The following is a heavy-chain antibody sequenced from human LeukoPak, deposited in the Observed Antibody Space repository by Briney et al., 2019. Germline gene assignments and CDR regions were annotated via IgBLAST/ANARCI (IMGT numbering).Heavy chain of an antibody. CDR3: ARDPPRPEYHVFDP. CDR2: IIPFSGPA. CDR1: GYTLTELS. J-gene: IGHJ5*02. Sequence: ASVKVSCKVSGYTLTELSMHWVRQAPGKGLEWMGGIIPFSGPANYAQKFQGRVNITVDGSTTTIYMELTRLRSEDTAVYYCARDPPRPEYHVFDPWGQGTLVIVSS. D-gene: IGHD2-2*01. V-gene: IGHV1-24*01.